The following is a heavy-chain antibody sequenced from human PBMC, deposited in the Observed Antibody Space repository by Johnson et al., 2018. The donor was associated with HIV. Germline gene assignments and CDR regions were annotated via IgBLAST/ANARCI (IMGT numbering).Heavy chain of an antibody. Sequence: VQLVESGGGVVQPGGSLKLSCAASGFTFSTYGINWVRQAPGKGLEWVANINLDGSEKYYVDSVKGRFAISRDNAKNSLFLQMNSLRVEDTAVYYCARYCGGDCYSPHDAFDIWGQGTMVTVSS. CDR2: INLDGSEK. J-gene: IGHJ3*02. V-gene: IGHV3-7*01. CDR3: ARYCGGDCYSPHDAFDI. CDR1: GFTFSTYG. D-gene: IGHD2-21*02.